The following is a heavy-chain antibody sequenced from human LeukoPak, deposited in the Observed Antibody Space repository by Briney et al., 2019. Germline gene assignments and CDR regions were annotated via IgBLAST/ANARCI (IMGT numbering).Heavy chain of an antibody. CDR2: IYHSGST. D-gene: IGHD2-2*01. Sequence: SETTSLTCAVSGYSISSGYYWGWIRQPPGKGLEWIGSIYHSGSTYYNPSLKSRVTISVGTSKNQFSLKLSSVTAADTAVYYCLLCVGFIDYWGQGTLVTVSS. V-gene: IGHV4-38-2*01. CDR3: LLCVGFIDY. CDR1: GYSISSGYY. J-gene: IGHJ4*02.